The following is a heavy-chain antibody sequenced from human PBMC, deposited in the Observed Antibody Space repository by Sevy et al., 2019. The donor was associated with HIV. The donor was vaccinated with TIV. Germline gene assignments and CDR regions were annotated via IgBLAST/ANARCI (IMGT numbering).Heavy chain of an antibody. CDR1: GYTFTSYD. V-gene: IGHV1-8*01. CDR2: MNPNSGNT. J-gene: IGHJ6*02. D-gene: IGHD6-13*01. CDR3: AREGSWAAAGTNYYYGMDV. Sequence: ASVKVSCKASGYTFTSYDSNWVRQATGQGLEWMGWMNPNSGNTGYAQKFQGRVTMTRNTSISTAYMELSSLRSEDTAVYYCAREGSWAAAGTNYYYGMDVWGQGTTVTVSS.